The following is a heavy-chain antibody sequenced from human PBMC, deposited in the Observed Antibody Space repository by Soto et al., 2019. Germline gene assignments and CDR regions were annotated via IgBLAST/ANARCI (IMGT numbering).Heavy chain of an antibody. CDR2: INSDGSST. J-gene: IGHJ2*01. D-gene: IGHD1-7*01. V-gene: IGHV3-74*01. CDR1: GFTFSSYW. Sequence: PGGSLRLSCAASGFTFSSYWMHWVRQAPGKGLVWVSRINSDGSSTSYADSVKGRFTISRDNAKNTLYLQMNSLRAEDTAVYYCARDNNWNWVRRPNWYFDLWGRGTLVTVSS. CDR3: ARDNNWNWVRRPNWYFDL.